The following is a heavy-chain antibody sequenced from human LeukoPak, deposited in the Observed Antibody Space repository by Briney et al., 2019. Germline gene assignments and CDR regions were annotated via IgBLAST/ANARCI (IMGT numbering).Heavy chain of an antibody. CDR1: GFTFSSYG. CDR2: ISGSGGST. Sequence: GGSLRLSCAASGFTFSSYGMSWVRQAPGKGLEWVSAISGSGGSTYYADSVKGRFTISRDNSKNTLYLQMNSLRAEDMALYYCAKDRTFTVTSYFDYWGQGTLVTVSS. J-gene: IGHJ4*02. CDR3: AKDRTFTVTSYFDY. V-gene: IGHV3-23*01. D-gene: IGHD4-17*01.